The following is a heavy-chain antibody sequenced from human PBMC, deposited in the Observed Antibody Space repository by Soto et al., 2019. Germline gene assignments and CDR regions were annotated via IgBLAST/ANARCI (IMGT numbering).Heavy chain of an antibody. Sequence: GGSLRLSCAASGFTFSSYAMSWVRQAPGKXLEWVSAISGSGGSTYYADSVKGRFTISRDNSKNTLYLQMNSLRAEDTAVYYCAKEGVPITMIVVGPNRFDPWGQGSLVTVSS. CDR3: AKEGVPITMIVVGPNRFDP. D-gene: IGHD3-22*01. V-gene: IGHV3-23*01. CDR2: ISGSGGST. CDR1: GFTFSSYA. J-gene: IGHJ5*02.